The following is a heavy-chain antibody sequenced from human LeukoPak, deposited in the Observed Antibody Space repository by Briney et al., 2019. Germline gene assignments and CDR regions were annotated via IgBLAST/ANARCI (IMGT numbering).Heavy chain of an antibody. Sequence: ASVKVSCKASGYTFTSYAMHWVRRAPGQRLEWMGWINAGNGNTKYSQKFQGRVTITRDTSASTAYMELSSLRSEDTAVYYCARDHYYGSGSYYNPVDYWGQGTLVTVSS. CDR1: GYTFTSYA. V-gene: IGHV1-3*01. J-gene: IGHJ4*02. CDR2: INAGNGNT. CDR3: ARDHYYGSGSYYNPVDY. D-gene: IGHD3-10*01.